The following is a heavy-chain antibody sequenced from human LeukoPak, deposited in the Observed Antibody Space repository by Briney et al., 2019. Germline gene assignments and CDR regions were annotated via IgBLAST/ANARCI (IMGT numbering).Heavy chain of an antibody. V-gene: IGHV4-39*07. CDR2: INHSGST. J-gene: IGHJ4*02. CDR1: GGSINSTSYY. CDR3: ARYSSSSLYYFDY. Sequence: SETLSLTCTVSGGSINSTSYYWSWIRQPPGKGLEWIGEINHSGSTNYNPSLKSRVTISVDTSKNQFSLKLSSVTAADTAVYYCARYSSSSLYYFDYWGQGTLVTVSS. D-gene: IGHD6-6*01.